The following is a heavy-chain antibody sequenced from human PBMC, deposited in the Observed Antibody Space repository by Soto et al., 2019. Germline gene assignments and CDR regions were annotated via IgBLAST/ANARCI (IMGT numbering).Heavy chain of an antibody. V-gene: IGHV3-66*01. CDR2: IYSGGST. Sequence: EVQLVESGGGLVQPGGSLRLSCAASGFTVSSNYMSWVRQAPGKGLEWVSVIYSGGSTYYADSVKGRFTISRDNSKNTLYLQMNSLRAEDTAVYYCAREFGELENWFDPWGQGTLVTVSS. CDR1: GFTVSSNY. D-gene: IGHD3-10*01. J-gene: IGHJ5*02. CDR3: AREFGELENWFDP.